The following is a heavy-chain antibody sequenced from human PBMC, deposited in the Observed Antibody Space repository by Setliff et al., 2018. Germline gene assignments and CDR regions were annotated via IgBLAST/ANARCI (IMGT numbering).Heavy chain of an antibody. Sequence: PGESLKISCAASGFVFGTYGMHWVRQAPGKGLDWVASVRFDGSYKVYADSVKGRFTISRDNSKSTLYLHMNSLRAEDTAVYYCAKCSSWRGHYPHFIYWGQGTLVTVSS. D-gene: IGHD6-13*01. V-gene: IGHV3-30*02. CDR3: AKCSSWRGHYPHFIY. CDR1: GFVFGTYG. J-gene: IGHJ4*02. CDR2: VRFDGSYK.